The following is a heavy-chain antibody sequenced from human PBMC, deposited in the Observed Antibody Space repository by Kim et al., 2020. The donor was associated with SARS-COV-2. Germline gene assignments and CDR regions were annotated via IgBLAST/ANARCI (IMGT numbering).Heavy chain of an antibody. CDR1: GGSLSSSNYY. D-gene: IGHD2-21*02. Sequence: SETLSLTCSVSGGSLSSSNYYWAWIRQPPGQGLDWVGSMSSSGTTYYNPSLQSRLAISADTSKKQFFLRLRSGTAADTAVYYCAREVVTSIFKFDSWGRGTLVTVSS. J-gene: IGHJ4*02. CDR3: AREVVTSIFKFDS. CDR2: MSSSGTT. V-gene: IGHV4-39*02.